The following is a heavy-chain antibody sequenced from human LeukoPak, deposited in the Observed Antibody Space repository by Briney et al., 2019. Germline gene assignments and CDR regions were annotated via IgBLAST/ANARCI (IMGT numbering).Heavy chain of an antibody. CDR1: GFTFSSYG. V-gene: IGHV3-30*18. CDR3: AKDRAIVVVTAIIQH. D-gene: IGHD2-21*02. J-gene: IGHJ1*01. Sequence: PGGSLRLSCAASGFTFSSYGMHWVRQAPGKGLEWVAVISYDGSNKYYADSVKGRFTIPRDNSKNTLYLQMNSLRAEDTAVYYCAKDRAIVVVTAIIQHWGQGTLVTVSS. CDR2: ISYDGSNK.